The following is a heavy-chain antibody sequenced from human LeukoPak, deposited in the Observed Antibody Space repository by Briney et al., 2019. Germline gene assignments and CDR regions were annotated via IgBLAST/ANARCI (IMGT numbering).Heavy chain of an antibody. CDR2: INQDGGEI. J-gene: IGHJ5*02. V-gene: IGHV3-7*01. D-gene: IGHD4-17*01. CDR1: GFTFSNYW. Sequence: GGSLRLSCVASGFTFSNYWMSWVRQAPGMGPEWVGNINQDGGEIYYVDSVKGRFTISRDNAKNSVSLQMNSLGGEDTAVYYCARDPARSDWFDPWGQGTLVTVSS. CDR3: ARDPARSDWFDP.